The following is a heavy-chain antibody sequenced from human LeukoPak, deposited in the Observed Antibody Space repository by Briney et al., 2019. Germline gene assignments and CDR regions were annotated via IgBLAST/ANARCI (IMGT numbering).Heavy chain of an antibody. J-gene: IGHJ6*03. CDR3: ARAAAPEAGYYYYYMDV. CDR2: INHSGST. V-gene: IGHV4-34*01. Sequence: SETLSLTCAVYGGSFSGYYWSWIRQPPGKGLDWIGEINHSGSTNYNPSLKSRVTISVDTSKNQFSLKLSSVTAADTAVYYCARAAAPEAGYYYYYMDVWGKGTTVTVSS. CDR1: GGSFSGYY. D-gene: IGHD6-19*01.